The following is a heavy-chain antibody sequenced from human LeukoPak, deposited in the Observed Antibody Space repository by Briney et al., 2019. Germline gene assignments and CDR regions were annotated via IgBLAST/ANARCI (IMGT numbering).Heavy chain of an antibody. Sequence: PGGSLRLSCAASGFTFSSYSMHWVRQAPGKGLEWVAVISYDGSNKYYADSVKGRFTISRDNSKNTLYLQMNSLRAEDTAVYFCARERQDTILHSGAFDIWGQGTMVTGSS. CDR1: GFTFSSYS. J-gene: IGHJ3*02. CDR3: ARERQDTILHSGAFDI. CDR2: ISYDGSNK. D-gene: IGHD2-21*01. V-gene: IGHV3-30-3*01.